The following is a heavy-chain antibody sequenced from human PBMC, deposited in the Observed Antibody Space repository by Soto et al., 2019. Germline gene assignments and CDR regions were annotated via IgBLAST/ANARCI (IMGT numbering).Heavy chain of an antibody. CDR2: IYSSGST. V-gene: IGHV4-59*01. J-gene: IGHJ4*02. CDR3: ARGVRYFDWLLPFYLDY. Sequence: PSETLSLTCTVSGGSISSYFWSWVRQPPGKGLEWIGYIYSSGSTNYNPSLKSRVTISVDTSKNQFSLKLSSVTAADTAVYYCARGVRYFDWLLPFYLDYWGQGTPVTVSS. D-gene: IGHD3-9*01. CDR1: GGSISSYF.